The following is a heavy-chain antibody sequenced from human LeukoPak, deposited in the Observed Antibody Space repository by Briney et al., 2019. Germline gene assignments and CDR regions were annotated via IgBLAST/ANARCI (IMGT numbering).Heavy chain of an antibody. Sequence: PSETLSLTCTVSGGSISSYYWSWIRQPPGKGLEWIGYIYYSESTNYNPSLKSRVTISVDTSKNQFSLKLSSVTAADTAVYYCARGTYYGSGNWFDPWDQGTLVTVSS. D-gene: IGHD3-10*01. CDR1: GGSISSYY. CDR3: ARGTYYGSGNWFDP. J-gene: IGHJ5*02. CDR2: IYYSEST. V-gene: IGHV4-59*01.